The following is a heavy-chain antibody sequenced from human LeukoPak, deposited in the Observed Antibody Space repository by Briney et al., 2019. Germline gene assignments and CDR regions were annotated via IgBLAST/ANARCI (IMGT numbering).Heavy chain of an antibody. Sequence: GASVKVSCKASGGTFSSYAISWVRQAPGQGLEWMGWISAYNGNTNYAQKLQGRVTMTTDTSTSTAYMELRSLRSDDTAVYYCARARYYDFWSGPRDAFDIWGQGTMVTVSS. CDR2: ISAYNGNT. CDR3: ARARYYDFWSGPRDAFDI. V-gene: IGHV1-18*01. D-gene: IGHD3-3*01. J-gene: IGHJ3*02. CDR1: GGTFSSYA.